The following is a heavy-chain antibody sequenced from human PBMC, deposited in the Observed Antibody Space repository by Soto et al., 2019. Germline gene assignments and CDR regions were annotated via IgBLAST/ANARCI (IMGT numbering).Heavy chain of an antibody. CDR1: GFTFSSYA. CDR2: ISGSGGST. V-gene: IGHV3-23*01. D-gene: IGHD1-26*01. Sequence: EVQLLESGGGLVQPGGSLRLSCAASGFTFSSYAMRWVRQAPVKGLEWVSAISGSGGSTYYADSVKGRFTISRDNSKNTLYPQMHSLRAEDTAVYYCARRGSGSYYDYWGQGTLVTVSS. J-gene: IGHJ4*02. CDR3: ARRGSGSYYDY.